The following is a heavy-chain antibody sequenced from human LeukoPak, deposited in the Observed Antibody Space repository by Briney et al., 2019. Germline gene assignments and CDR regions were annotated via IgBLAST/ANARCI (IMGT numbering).Heavy chain of an antibody. CDR1: GFTFSTYA. CDR2: VYYDGSNR. J-gene: IGHJ5*02. V-gene: IGHV3-30*12. CDR3: ARAGTTIGGGYWFDP. Sequence: PGTSLKLSCAASGFTFSTYAMHWVRQPPGKGLEWVALVYYDGSNRYYGDFVKGRFTISRDNPKKTLYLQMNSLRAEDTAVYYWARAGTTIGGGYWFDPWGQGTLVTVSS. D-gene: IGHD1-1*01.